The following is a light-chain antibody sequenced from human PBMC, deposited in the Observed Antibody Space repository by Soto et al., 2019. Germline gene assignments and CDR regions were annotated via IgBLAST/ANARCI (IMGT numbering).Light chain of an antibody. J-gene: IGKJ4*01. V-gene: IGKV3-20*01. CDR3: QQYGSSALT. CDR2: GTS. CDR1: QSVSSSY. Sequence: EIVLTQSPGTLSLSPGERATLSCRASQSVSSSYLVWYQQRPGQPPRLLIDGTSNRAAGIPDRFTGTGSGTDFTLTIYRLEPEDSAVYYCQQYGSSALTFGGGTKV.